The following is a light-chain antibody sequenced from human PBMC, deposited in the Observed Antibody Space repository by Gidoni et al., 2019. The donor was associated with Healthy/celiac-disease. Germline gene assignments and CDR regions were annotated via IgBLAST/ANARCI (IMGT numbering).Light chain of an antibody. CDR3: QQYNNWPPWT. V-gene: IGKV3-15*01. CDR2: GAS. CDR1: QSVSSN. J-gene: IGKJ1*01. Sequence: ERVMTKSQATLSVSPGERATLSCRASQSVSSNLAWYQQKPGQAPRLLIYGASTRATGIPARFSGSGSGTEFTLTISSLQSEDFAVYYCQQYNNWPPWTFGQGTKVEIK.